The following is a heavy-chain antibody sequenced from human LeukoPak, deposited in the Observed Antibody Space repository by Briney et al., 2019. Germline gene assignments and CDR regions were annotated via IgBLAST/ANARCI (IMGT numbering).Heavy chain of an antibody. Sequence: GGSLRLSCAASGFTFSSYGMHWVRQAPGKGLEWVAVISYDGSNKYYADSVKGRFTISRDNSKNTLYLQMNSLRAEDTAVYYCANPLDWLHVWGQGTLVTVSS. CDR2: ISYDGSNK. CDR1: GFTFSSYG. J-gene: IGHJ5*02. V-gene: IGHV3-30*18. CDR3: ANPLDWLHV.